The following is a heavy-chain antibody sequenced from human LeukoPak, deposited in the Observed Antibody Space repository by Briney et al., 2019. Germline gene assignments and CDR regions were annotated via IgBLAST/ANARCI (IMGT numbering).Heavy chain of an antibody. V-gene: IGHV4-34*01. J-gene: IGHJ4*02. D-gene: IGHD3-10*01. Sequence: SETLSLTCAVYGGSFSGYYWSWIRQPPGKGLEWIGEINHSGSTNYNPSLKSRVTISVDTSKNQFSLKLSSVTAADTAVYYCARGRGYWGQGTLVTVSS. CDR3: ARGRGY. CDR1: GGSFSGYY. CDR2: INHSGST.